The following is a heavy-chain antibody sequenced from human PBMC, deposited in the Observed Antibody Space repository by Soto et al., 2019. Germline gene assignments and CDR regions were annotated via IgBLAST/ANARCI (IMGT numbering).Heavy chain of an antibody. CDR1: GFTFRSYS. V-gene: IGHV3-48*01. D-gene: IGHD4-17*01. J-gene: IGHJ4*02. CDR3: AGGTLALTTY. CDR2: ISSSSSTI. Sequence: GGSLRLSCAASGFTFRSYSMNWVRQAPGKGLEWVSFISSSSSTIYYADSVKGRFTISRDNAKNSLSLQMNSLRAEDTAVYHCAGGTLALTTYWGQGTLVTVSS.